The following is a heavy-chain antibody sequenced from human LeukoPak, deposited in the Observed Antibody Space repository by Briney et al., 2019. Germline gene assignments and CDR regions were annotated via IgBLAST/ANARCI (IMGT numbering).Heavy chain of an antibody. J-gene: IGHJ4*02. D-gene: IGHD3-16*01. V-gene: IGHV1-46*01. CDR2: INPSGGST. CDR3: ARDSTPRGGVGLDY. Sequence: ASVKVSCKASGYTFTSYYMHWVRQAPGQGLEWMGIINPSGGSTSYAQKFQGRVTMTRDMSTSTVYMELNSLRPEDTAVFYCARDSTPRGGVGLDYWGQGTLVTVSS. CDR1: GYTFTSYY.